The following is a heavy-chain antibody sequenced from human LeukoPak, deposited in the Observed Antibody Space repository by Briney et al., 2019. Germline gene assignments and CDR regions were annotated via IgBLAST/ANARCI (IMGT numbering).Heavy chain of an antibody. CDR2: INPKSGGT. V-gene: IGHV1-2*06. CDR1: GYTFTGYY. D-gene: IGHD6-6*01. CDR3: ARDLFYSSSSDFDY. Sequence: ASVKVSYKASGYTFTGYYIHWVRQAPGQGLGWMGRINPKSGGTNYAQKFQGRVAMTRDTSISTAYMELSRLRSDDTAVYYCARDLFYSSSSDFDYWGQGTLVTVSS. J-gene: IGHJ4*02.